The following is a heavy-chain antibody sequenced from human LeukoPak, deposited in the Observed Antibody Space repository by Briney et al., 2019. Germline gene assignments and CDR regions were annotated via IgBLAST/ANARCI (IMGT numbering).Heavy chain of an antibody. CDR2: ISWNSGSI. J-gene: IGHJ6*02. V-gene: IGHV3-9*01. Sequence: GGSLRLSCAASGFTFDDYAMHWVRQAPGKGLEWVSGISWNSGSIGYADSVKGRFTISRDNAKNSLYLQRNSLRAEDTALYYCAKDIWFGEFPEYYGMDVWGQGTTVTVSS. CDR1: GFTFDDYA. CDR3: AKDIWFGEFPEYYGMDV. D-gene: IGHD3-10*01.